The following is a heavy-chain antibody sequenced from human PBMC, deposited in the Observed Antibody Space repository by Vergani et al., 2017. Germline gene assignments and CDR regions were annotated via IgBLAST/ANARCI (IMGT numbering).Heavy chain of an antibody. V-gene: IGHV3-72*01. CDR3: ARLGYCSSTTCRQAFDI. J-gene: IGHJ3*02. CDR1: GFTFSTYA. Sequence: EVQLLESGGSLKQPGGSVRLSCAASGFTFSTYAMHWVRQAPGKGLEWVGRTRNKANSYTKEYAASVKGRFTISRDDSKNSLYLQMNSLKIEDTAVYYCARLGYCSSTTCRQAFDIWGQGTMVTVS. CDR2: TRNKANSYTK. D-gene: IGHD2-2*01.